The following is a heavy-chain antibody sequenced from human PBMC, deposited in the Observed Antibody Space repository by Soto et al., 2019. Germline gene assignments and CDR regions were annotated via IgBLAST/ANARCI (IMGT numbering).Heavy chain of an antibody. Sequence: QVQLQESGPGLVKPSETLSLTCTVSGGSISSYYWCWIRQRPGQGLEWIGYIYYSGSTNYNPSLRSRVTVSADKSKNPLSLKLSSATAADTAVYYCARRYGDQFDYWGQGTLVTVSS. V-gene: IGHV4-59*01. D-gene: IGHD4-17*01. J-gene: IGHJ4*02. CDR1: GGSISSYY. CDR2: IYYSGST. CDR3: ARRYGDQFDY.